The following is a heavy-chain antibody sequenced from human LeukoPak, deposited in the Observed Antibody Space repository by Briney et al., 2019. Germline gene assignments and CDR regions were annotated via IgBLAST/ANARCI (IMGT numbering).Heavy chain of an antibody. D-gene: IGHD6-19*01. CDR1: GYSFTSYW. CDR3: ARRNGYSSGSYYFDY. J-gene: IGHJ4*02. Sequence: GESLKISCKGSGYSFTSYWIGWVRQMPGKGLEWMGIIYPGDSDTRYRPSFQGQVTISADKSISTAYLQWSSLKASDTAMYYCARRNGYSSGSYYFDYWGQGTLVTVSS. V-gene: IGHV5-51*01. CDR2: IYPGDSDT.